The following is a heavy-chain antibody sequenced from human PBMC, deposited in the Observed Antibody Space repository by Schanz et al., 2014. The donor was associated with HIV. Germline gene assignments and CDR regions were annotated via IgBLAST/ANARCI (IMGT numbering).Heavy chain of an antibody. CDR3: AKGIMGATEYYYGMDV. CDR2: ISWNSGSI. Sequence: EVQLVESGGALVQPGRSLRLSCAASGFTFDDYAMHWVRQAPGKGLEWVSGISWNSGSIGYADSVKGRFTISRDNAKNFLYLQMNDLRVEDTAVYYCAKGIMGATEYYYGMDVWGQGTTVTVSS. D-gene: IGHD1-26*01. J-gene: IGHJ6*02. CDR1: GFTFDDYA. V-gene: IGHV3-9*01.